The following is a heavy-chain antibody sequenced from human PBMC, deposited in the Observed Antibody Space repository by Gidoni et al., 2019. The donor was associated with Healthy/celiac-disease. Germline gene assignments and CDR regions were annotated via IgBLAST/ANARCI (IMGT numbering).Heavy chain of an antibody. CDR2: ISWNSGSI. CDR3: AKVGAATKKPVVIPSAFDI. J-gene: IGHJ3*02. V-gene: IGHV3-9*01. D-gene: IGHD3-16*02. CDR1: GFTFDDYA. Sequence: EVQLVESGGGLVQPGRSLRLSCAASGFTFDDYAMHWVRQAPGKGLEWVSGISWNSGSIGYADSVKGRFTISRDNAKNSLYLQMNSLRAEDTALYYCAKVGAATKKPVVIPSAFDIWGQGTMVTVSS.